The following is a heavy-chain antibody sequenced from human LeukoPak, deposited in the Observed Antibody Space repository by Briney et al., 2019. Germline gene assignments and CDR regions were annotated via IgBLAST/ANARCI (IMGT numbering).Heavy chain of an antibody. Sequence: RTSETLSLTCTVSGGSIRSSSYYWGWIRQPPGKGLEWIGSIYYSGSTYYNPSLKSRVTISADTSKNQFSLKLSSVTAADTVVYYCARRYEWLGSWFDPWGQGTLVTVSS. CDR1: GGSIRSSSYY. D-gene: IGHD3-3*01. V-gene: IGHV4-39*01. J-gene: IGHJ5*02. CDR2: IYYSGST. CDR3: ARRYEWLGSWFDP.